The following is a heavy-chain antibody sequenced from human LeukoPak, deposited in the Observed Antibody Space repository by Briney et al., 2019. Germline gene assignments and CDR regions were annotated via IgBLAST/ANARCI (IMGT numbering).Heavy chain of an antibody. V-gene: IGHV4-61*02. D-gene: IGHD1-7*01. CDR2: IYTSGST. J-gene: IGHJ5*01. CDR3: ARCISGTPWFDS. CDR1: GGSLSSGSYY. Sequence: SETLSLTCTVSGGSLSSGSYYWSWIRQPAGKGLEWIGRIYTSGSTNYNPSLKSRVTISEDTSKNQFSLRLSSVTAADTAVYYCARCISGTPWFDSWGQGTLVTVSS.